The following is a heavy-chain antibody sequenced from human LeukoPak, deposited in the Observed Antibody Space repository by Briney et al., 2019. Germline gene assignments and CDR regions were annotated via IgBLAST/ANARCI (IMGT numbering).Heavy chain of an antibody. Sequence: ASVKVSCKASGGTFSSYAISWVRQAPGQGLEWMGRIIPILGIANYAQKFQGRVTLTADKSTSTAYMELSSLRSEDTAVYYCASYRPYDSSGYYCFDYWGQGTLVTVSS. CDR2: IIPILGIA. CDR1: GGTFSSYA. V-gene: IGHV1-69*04. CDR3: ASYRPYDSSGYYCFDY. D-gene: IGHD3-22*01. J-gene: IGHJ4*02.